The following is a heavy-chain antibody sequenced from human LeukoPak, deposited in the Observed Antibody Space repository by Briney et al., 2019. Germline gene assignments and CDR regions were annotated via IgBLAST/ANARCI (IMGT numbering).Heavy chain of an antibody. J-gene: IGHJ4*02. Sequence: SVKVSCKASGGTFSRYAISWVRQAPGQGLEWMGGIIPIFGTANYAQKFQGKVTITADESTSTAYMELRSLRSEDTAVYYCARDRGIAVAGTGFDYWGQGTLVTASS. V-gene: IGHV1-69*01. CDR3: ARDRGIAVAGTGFDY. CDR2: IIPIFGTA. D-gene: IGHD6-19*01. CDR1: GGTFSRYA.